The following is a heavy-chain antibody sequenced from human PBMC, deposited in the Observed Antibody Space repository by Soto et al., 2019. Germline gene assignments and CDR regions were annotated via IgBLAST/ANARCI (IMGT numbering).Heavy chain of an antibody. CDR1: GFTFSNFW. CDR2: VGPDGSEK. CDR3: SRSLDS. V-gene: IGHV3-7*01. J-gene: IGHJ4*02. Sequence: PGGSLRLSCAASGFTFSNFWMDWVRQAPGKGLEWVGNVGPDGSEKRYGGSVKGRFTIFRDNARNTLYLQMSGLTAEDSALYYCSRSLDSWGQGTRVTVSS.